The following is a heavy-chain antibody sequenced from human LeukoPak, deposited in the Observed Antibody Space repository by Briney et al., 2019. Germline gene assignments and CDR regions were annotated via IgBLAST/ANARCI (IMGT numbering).Heavy chain of an antibody. J-gene: IGHJ4*02. D-gene: IGHD3-10*01. V-gene: IGHV3-23*01. CDR2: ISGRGGST. CDR3: AKVGGQGSGSLYY. Sequence: GGSLTLSCAASGFTFSSYAMSWVRQPPGKGLEWVSAISGRGGSTNYADSVKGRSTISRDNSKNTLYLQMNSLTAEDTAVYYCAKVGGQGSGSLYYWGQGTLVTVSS. CDR1: GFTFSSYA.